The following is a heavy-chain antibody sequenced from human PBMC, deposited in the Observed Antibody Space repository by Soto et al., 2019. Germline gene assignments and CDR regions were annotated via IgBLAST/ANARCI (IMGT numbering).Heavy chain of an antibody. CDR3: ARMATFGSLNWFDP. D-gene: IGHD3-16*01. CDR1: GYSFTNND. J-gene: IGHJ5*02. Sequence: ASVKVSCKASGYSFTNNDVSWVRQATGQGLEWMGWMNPGSGDTGYAQKFQGRVTMTRDISIATAYMELSSLRSDDTAIYYCARMATFGSLNWFDPWGQGTLVTVSS. V-gene: IGHV1-8*01. CDR2: MNPGSGDT.